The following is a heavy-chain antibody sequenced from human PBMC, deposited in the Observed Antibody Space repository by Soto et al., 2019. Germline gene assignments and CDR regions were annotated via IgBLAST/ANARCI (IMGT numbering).Heavy chain of an antibody. CDR2: ISGSGGST. V-gene: IGHV3-23*01. J-gene: IGHJ4*02. D-gene: IGHD4-4*01. CDR1: GFTFSSYA. Sequence: GSLRLSCAASGFTFSSYAMSWVRQAPGKGLEWVSAISGSGGSTYYAESVKGRFTISRANSKNTLYLQMNSLRAEDTAVYYCAKVYDRRGGGNYSNYEGYWGQGTLVTVSS. CDR3: AKVYDRRGGGNYSNYEGY.